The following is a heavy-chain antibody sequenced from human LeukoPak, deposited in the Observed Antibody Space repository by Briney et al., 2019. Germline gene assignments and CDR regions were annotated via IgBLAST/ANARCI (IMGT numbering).Heavy chain of an antibody. CDR1: GGSISDYY. V-gene: IGHV4-59*08. D-gene: IGHD3-22*01. Sequence: SETLSLTCTVSGGSISDYYWSWIRQPPGKELEWIGYISYRGGATYNPSLRSRVTMSVDTSKTHFSLKLDSVTAADTAVYYCARRAYYDSSGYYFDYWGQGTLVTVSS. CDR3: ARRAYYDSSGYYFDY. J-gene: IGHJ4*02. CDR2: ISYRGGA.